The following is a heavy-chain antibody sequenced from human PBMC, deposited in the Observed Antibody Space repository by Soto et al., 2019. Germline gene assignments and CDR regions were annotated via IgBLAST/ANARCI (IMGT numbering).Heavy chain of an antibody. CDR2: ISAYNGNT. CDR3: ARLDSSGDSFDY. D-gene: IGHD3-22*01. V-gene: IGHV1-18*01. J-gene: IGHJ4*02. Sequence: QDPGQGLEWMGWISAYNGNTNYAQKLQGRVTMTTDTSTSTAYMELRSLRSDDTAVYYCARLDSSGDSFDYWGQGTLVTVSS.